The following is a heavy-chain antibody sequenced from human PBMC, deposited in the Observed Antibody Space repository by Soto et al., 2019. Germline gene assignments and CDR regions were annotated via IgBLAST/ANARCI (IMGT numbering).Heavy chain of an antibody. J-gene: IGHJ4*02. D-gene: IGHD4-17*01. CDR2: ILKDGSDQ. V-gene: IGHV3-33*01. Sequence: QVQLAESGGGVVQPGRSLRLSCVATGFTFSNYGMHWVRQAPGKGLEWVAVILKDGSDQKYADSMKGRFTISRDNSENTLYLHINSLRAEDTAVYYCARDDDYPDNGFDYWGQGTLVTVSS. CDR1: GFTFSNYG. CDR3: ARDDDYPDNGFDY.